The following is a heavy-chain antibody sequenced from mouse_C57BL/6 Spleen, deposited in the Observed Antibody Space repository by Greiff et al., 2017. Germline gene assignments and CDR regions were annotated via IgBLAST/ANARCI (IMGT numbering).Heavy chain of an antibody. J-gene: IGHJ1*03. Sequence: VQLKQSVAELVRPGASVKLSCTASGFNIKNTYMYWVKQWPEQGLEWIGRIDPANGNTKYAPKLPGKATITADTTSNTAYLQLSSLTSEDHAIYYFARGTTVVASGDCDVWGTGTTVTVSS. D-gene: IGHD1-1*01. CDR2: IDPANGNT. CDR3: ARGTTVVASGDCDV. V-gene: IGHV14-3*01. CDR1: GFNIKNTY.